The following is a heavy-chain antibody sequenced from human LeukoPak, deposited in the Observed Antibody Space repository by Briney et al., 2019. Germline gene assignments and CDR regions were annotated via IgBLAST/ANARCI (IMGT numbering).Heavy chain of an antibody. J-gene: IGHJ4*02. CDR2: IYYSGST. CDR1: GGSISSGDYY. V-gene: IGHV4-30-4*08. Sequence: SQTLSLTCTVSGGSISSGDYYWSWIRQPPGKGLEWIGYIYYSGSTYYNPSLKSRVTISVDTSNNQFSLKLSSVTAADTAVYYCARDSLMVRGVSYFDYWGQGTLVTVSS. CDR3: ARDSLMVRGVSYFDY. D-gene: IGHD3-10*01.